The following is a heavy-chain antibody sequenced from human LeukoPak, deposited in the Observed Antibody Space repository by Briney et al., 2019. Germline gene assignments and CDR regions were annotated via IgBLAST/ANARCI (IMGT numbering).Heavy chain of an antibody. CDR2: ISGDGGST. D-gene: IGHD6-19*01. V-gene: IGHV3-43*02. Sequence: GGSLRLPCAAPGFIFDNYAIHWVRQAPGKGLEWVSLISGDGGSTFYADSVRGRFTISRDNTRKSLSLQMSSLRSEDTVLYYCARESETSGWYDYWGQGTLVTVSS. CDR3: ARESETSGWYDY. J-gene: IGHJ4*02. CDR1: GFIFDNYA.